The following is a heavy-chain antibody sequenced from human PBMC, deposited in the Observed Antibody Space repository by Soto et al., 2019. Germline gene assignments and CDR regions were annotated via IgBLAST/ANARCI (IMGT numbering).Heavy chain of an antibody. J-gene: IGHJ4*02. CDR1: GGTFSNDI. D-gene: IGHD5-12*01. CDR2: IIPFLDTT. V-gene: IGHV1-69*08. CDR3: VRDSPIGSTFSGYDGIDY. Sequence: QVQLVQSGAEVKKPGSSVKVSCKTSGGTFSNDIITWVRQAPGQGLEWMGRIIPFLDTTNYAQKFQGRVTITPDKSTGTAYMELMSLRTKDTAVYYFVRDSPIGSTFSGYDGIDYWGQGTLVTVSS.